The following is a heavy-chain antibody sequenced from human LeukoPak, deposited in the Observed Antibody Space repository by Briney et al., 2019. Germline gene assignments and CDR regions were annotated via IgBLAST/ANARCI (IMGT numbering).Heavy chain of an antibody. Sequence: PGGSLRLSCAASGFTFSSYGMHWVRQAPGKGLEWVAVIWYDGSNKYYADSVKGRFTISRDNSKNTLYLQMNSLRAEDTAVYYCARDSYVLRYFDWLSHAPYGMDVWGQGTTVTVSS. V-gene: IGHV3-33*01. J-gene: IGHJ6*02. CDR2: IWYDGSNK. CDR1: GFTFSSYG. D-gene: IGHD3-9*01. CDR3: ARDSYVLRYFDWLSHAPYGMDV.